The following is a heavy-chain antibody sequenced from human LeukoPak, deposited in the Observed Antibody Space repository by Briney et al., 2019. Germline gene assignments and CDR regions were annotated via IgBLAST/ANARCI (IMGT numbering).Heavy chain of an antibody. J-gene: IGHJ4*02. D-gene: IGHD6-19*01. Sequence: GGSLRLSCAASGFTFYDYAMHWVRQAPGKGLEWVSGISWNSGSIGYADSVKGRFTISRDNAKNSLYLQMNSLRAEDTALYYCAQTSSGWLNFDYWGQGTLVTASS. CDR1: GFTFYDYA. CDR2: ISWNSGSI. CDR3: AQTSSGWLNFDY. V-gene: IGHV3-9*01.